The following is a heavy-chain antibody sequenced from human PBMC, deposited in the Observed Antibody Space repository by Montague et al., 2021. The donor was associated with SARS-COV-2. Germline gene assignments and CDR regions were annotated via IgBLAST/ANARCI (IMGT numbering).Heavy chain of an antibody. D-gene: IGHD5-24*01. J-gene: IGHJ4*02. CDR2: IYYSGSTS. V-gene: IGHV4-39*01. CDR1: GGSIDSSSYH. CDR3: ARYRRDGSYFLDY. Sequence: LVKPTQTLTLTCTVSGGSIDSSSYHWDWIRQSPGKGLEWIGSIYYSGSTSYYNPSLKSRVAISADTSKNQFSLKLTSVTAADTAVYYCARYRRDGSYFLDYWGQGTLVTVSS.